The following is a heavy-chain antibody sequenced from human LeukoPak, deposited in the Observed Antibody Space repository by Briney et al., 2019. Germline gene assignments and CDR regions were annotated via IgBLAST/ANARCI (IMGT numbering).Heavy chain of an antibody. Sequence: ASVKVSCKASGYTLTGYYMHWVRQAPGQGLEWMGWINPNSGGTNYAQKFQGRVTMTRDTSISTAYMELSRLRSDDTAVYYCARDTVWGNRLEYFQHWGQGTLVTVSS. CDR1: GYTLTGYY. D-gene: IGHD3-16*01. V-gene: IGHV1-2*02. J-gene: IGHJ1*01. CDR2: INPNSGGT. CDR3: ARDTVWGNRLEYFQH.